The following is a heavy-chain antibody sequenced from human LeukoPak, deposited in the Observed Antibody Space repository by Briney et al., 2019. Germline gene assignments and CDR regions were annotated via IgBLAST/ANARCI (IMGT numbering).Heavy chain of an antibody. V-gene: IGHV3-15*01. D-gene: IGHD2-2*01. CDR3: TTLSYAAAPT. CDR2: VRSETDGGTT. CDR1: GFTFSNAW. Sequence: KPGGSLRLSCAASGFTFSNAWMSWVRQAPGKGLECVSRVRSETDGGTTDYAAPVQGRFTISRDDSKNTLYLQMNSLETDDTAVYYCTTLSYAAAPTWGQGTLVTVSS. J-gene: IGHJ5*02.